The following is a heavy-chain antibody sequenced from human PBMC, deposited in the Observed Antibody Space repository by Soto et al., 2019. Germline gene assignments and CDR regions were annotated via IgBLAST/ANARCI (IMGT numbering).Heavy chain of an antibody. CDR3: ARDLSPYSDYYDESTSETWFDP. D-gene: IGHD3-16*01. CDR1: GFTFSDYY. CDR2: ISKSGSII. J-gene: IGHJ5*02. Sequence: GGSLRLSCAASGFTFSDYYMSWLRQPPGKGLEWVSYISKSGSIIHFADSVKGRFAISRDNAKNTLYLQMSSLSAEDTALYYCARDLSPYSDYYDESTSETWFDPWGQGTLVTVSS. V-gene: IGHV3-11*01.